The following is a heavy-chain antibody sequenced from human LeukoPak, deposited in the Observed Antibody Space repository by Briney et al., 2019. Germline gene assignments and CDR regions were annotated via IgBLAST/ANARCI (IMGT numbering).Heavy chain of an antibody. Sequence: SETLSLTCTVSGYSISSGYYWGWIRQPPGKGLEWIGSIYHSGSTYYNPSLKSRVTISVDTSKNQFSLKLSSVTAADTAVYYCARDFRAGPLWFSYYYYYYMDVWGKGTTVTVSS. CDR3: ARDFRAGPLWFSYYYYYYMDV. J-gene: IGHJ6*03. CDR1: GYSISSGYY. V-gene: IGHV4-38-2*02. CDR2: IYHSGST. D-gene: IGHD3-10*01.